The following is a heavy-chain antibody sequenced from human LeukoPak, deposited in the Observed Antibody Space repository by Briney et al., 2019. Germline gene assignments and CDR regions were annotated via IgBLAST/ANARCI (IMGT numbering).Heavy chain of an antibody. J-gene: IGHJ1*01. Sequence: GGSVRLSYGASGFHFRKYGLHWVRPPPPRELEWVAFIRYDGSNKYYADSVKGRFTISRDNSKNTVYLQMNSLRAEDTAVYYCAKDTVAGYQWGQGTLVTVSS. V-gene: IGHV3-30*02. CDR2: IRYDGSNK. D-gene: IGHD6-13*01. CDR3: AKDTVAGYQ. CDR1: GFHFRKYG.